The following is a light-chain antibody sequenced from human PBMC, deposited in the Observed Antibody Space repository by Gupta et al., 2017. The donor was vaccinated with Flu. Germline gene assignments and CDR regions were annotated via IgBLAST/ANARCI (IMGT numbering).Light chain of an antibody. CDR2: DDT. CDR3: HVWSRNSGQDHWV. J-gene: IGLJ3*02. Sequence: TANITCAGRDIGRKSVHWYQQKTGQAPVLVVQDDTKRPSGIPDRFSGSNSGDTATLTITRVEAGDEADDYGHVWSRNSGQDHWVFGGGTKLTVL. CDR1: DIGRKS. V-gene: IGLV3-21*02.